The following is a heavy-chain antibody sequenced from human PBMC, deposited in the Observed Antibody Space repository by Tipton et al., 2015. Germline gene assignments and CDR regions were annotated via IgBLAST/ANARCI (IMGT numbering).Heavy chain of an antibody. J-gene: IGHJ6*02. CDR3: VSPSSPKFYYNYAMDV. Sequence: SLRLSCSAAGFTLSRYAMNWVRQAPGKGLEYVSGISSNGYNTHYADSVKGRFTISRDNSKNTLYLQMSSLRAEDTAVYYCVSPSSPKFYYNYAMDVWGQGTTVTVSS. D-gene: IGHD6-19*01. CDR1: GFTLSRYA. CDR2: ISSNGYNT. V-gene: IGHV3-64D*08.